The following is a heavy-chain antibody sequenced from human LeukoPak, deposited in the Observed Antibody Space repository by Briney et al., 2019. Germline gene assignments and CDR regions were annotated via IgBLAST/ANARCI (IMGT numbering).Heavy chain of an antibody. D-gene: IGHD6-25*01. CDR2: ISSSGTTI. Sequence: TGGSLRLSCAASGFTFNDYEMNWVRQAPGKGLEWVSYISSSGTTIYYADSVKGRFTISRDNAKNSVYLPSNSLRAEDTAVYSCATVSYSGGVYWGQGTLVTVSS. V-gene: IGHV3-48*03. J-gene: IGHJ4*02. CDR1: GFTFNDYE. CDR3: ATVSYSGGVY.